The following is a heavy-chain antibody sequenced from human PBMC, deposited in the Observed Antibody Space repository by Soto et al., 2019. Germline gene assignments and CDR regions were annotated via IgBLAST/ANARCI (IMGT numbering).Heavy chain of an antibody. D-gene: IGHD1-1*01. Sequence: GASVKVSCKASGGTFSSYAISWVRQATGQGLEWMGWMNPNSGNTGYAQKFQGRVTMTRNTSISTAYMELSSLRSEDTAVYYCARGYRNWNDAFDIWGQGTMVTVSS. CDR2: MNPNSGNT. CDR3: ARGYRNWNDAFDI. CDR1: GGTFSSYA. J-gene: IGHJ3*02. V-gene: IGHV1-8*02.